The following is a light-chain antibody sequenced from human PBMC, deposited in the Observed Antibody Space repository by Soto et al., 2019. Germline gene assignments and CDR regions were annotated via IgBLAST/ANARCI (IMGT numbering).Light chain of an antibody. CDR3: QHYDNLPVT. CDR1: QDISTY. J-gene: IGKJ3*01. V-gene: IGKV1-33*01. CDR2: AAS. Sequence: DIQMTQSPSSLSAFVGDRVTITCQASQDISTYVNWYQQKPGKTPNLLIYAASNLETRVPSRFSGSGSETKFTLTISRLQSEDFGTDDCQHYDNLPVTFGPGTKVNVK.